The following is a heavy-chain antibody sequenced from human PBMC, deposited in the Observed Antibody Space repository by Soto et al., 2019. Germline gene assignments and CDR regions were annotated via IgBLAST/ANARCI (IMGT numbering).Heavy chain of an antibody. CDR2: IIPILNTP. D-gene: IGHD1-1*01. Sequence: QVQLVQSGAEVKKPGSSVKVSCKASGGTFNTYAISWVRQAPGQGLEWMGGIIPILNTPNYAQRFQGRVTITADEATSTAYMELSSLRSEDTALYYCARDKTGTNYYNGLDVWGQGTTVTVSS. V-gene: IGHV1-69*12. CDR1: GGTFNTYA. J-gene: IGHJ6*02. CDR3: ARDKTGTNYYNGLDV.